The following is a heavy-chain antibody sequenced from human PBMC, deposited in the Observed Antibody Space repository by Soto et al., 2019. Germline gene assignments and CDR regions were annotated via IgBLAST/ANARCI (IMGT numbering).Heavy chain of an antibody. D-gene: IGHD1-26*01. J-gene: IGHJ6*02. CDR2: ISYDGSHK. CDR1: GFTFSSYA. Sequence: QEQLVESGGGVVQPGGSLRLSCTASGFTFSSYAIHWVRQAPGKGLEWVAVISYDGSHKYYADAVKGRFTISRDNSKNXLYLQIPRRRAEDTPVYYWARALSNRGASYVRTMDRWRRGTTLPVS. CDR3: ARALSNRGASYVRTMDR. V-gene: IGHV3-30-3*01.